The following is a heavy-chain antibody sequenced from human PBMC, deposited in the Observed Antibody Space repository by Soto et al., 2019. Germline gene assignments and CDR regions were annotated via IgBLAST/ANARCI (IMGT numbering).Heavy chain of an antibody. Sequence: SETLSLPCALDAGSLSGYYWSWIRQPPGKGLEWIGEISHTGSTNYNPSLKRRVTISVDTSKNQFSLNLSSVTAAGTAVYYCARGECSGGSCYSSSFPHYYGMDVWGQGTTVTVSS. D-gene: IGHD2-15*01. J-gene: IGHJ6*02. CDR3: ARGECSGGSCYSSSFPHYYGMDV. CDR2: ISHTGST. V-gene: IGHV4-34*01. CDR1: AGSLSGYY.